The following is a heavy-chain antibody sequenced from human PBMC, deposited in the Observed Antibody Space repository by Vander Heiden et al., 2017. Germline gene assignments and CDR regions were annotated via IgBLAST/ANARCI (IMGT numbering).Heavy chain of an antibody. J-gene: IGHJ4*02. D-gene: IGHD5-12*01. Sequence: QVQLQESGPGLVKSSETLSLTCTVSGGSISSYYWSWIRQPPGKGLEWIGYIYYSGSTNYNPSLKSRVTISVDTSKNQFSLKLSSVTAADTAVYYCARGPGWLRSFDYWGQGTLVTVSS. V-gene: IGHV4-59*01. CDR2: IYYSGST. CDR1: GGSISSYY. CDR3: ARGPGWLRSFDY.